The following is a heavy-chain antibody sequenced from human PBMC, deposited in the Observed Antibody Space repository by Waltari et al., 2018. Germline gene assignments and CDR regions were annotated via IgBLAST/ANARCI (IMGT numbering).Heavy chain of an antibody. V-gene: IGHV3-48*03. D-gene: IGHD6-19*01. CDR2: ISSSGGTI. J-gene: IGHJ4*02. Sequence: EVQLVESGGGLVQPGGSLRLSCAASGFTFSSYEMNWVRQAPGKGLEWVSYISSSGGTIYYADSVKGRVTISRDNAKSSLYLHMNSLRVEDTALYYCARGWAMRGGWSDYFDYWGQGTLVTVSS. CDR3: ARGWAMRGGWSDYFDY. CDR1: GFTFSSYE.